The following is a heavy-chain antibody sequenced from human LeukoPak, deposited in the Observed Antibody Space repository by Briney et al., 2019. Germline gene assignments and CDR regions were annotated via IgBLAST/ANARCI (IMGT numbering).Heavy chain of an antibody. D-gene: IGHD6-13*01. Sequence: PGGSLRLSCAASGFNVNTKYINWVRQAPGKGLEWVSVFQSGGKTHYADSVKGRFTISRDNSKNTLYLQMNSLRAEDTAVYYCARCIAAAGAVIDYWGQGTLVTVSS. CDR2: FQSGGKT. CDR1: GFNVNTKY. V-gene: IGHV3-53*05. J-gene: IGHJ4*02. CDR3: ARCIAAAGAVIDY.